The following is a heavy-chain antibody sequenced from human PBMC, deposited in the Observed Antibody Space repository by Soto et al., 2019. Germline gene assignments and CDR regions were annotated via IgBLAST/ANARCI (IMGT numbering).Heavy chain of an antibody. CDR1: GGSVSSGDYY. J-gene: IGHJ4*02. CDR2: IYYSGST. CDR3: ARVRRIQLWLPEDYFDY. Sequence: SETLSLTCTVSGGSVSSGDYYWSWIRQPPGKGLEWIGYIYYSGSTYYNPSLKSRVTISVDTSKNQFSLKLSSVTAADTAVYYCARVRRIQLWLPEDYFDYWGQGTLVTVSS. D-gene: IGHD5-18*01. V-gene: IGHV4-30-4*01.